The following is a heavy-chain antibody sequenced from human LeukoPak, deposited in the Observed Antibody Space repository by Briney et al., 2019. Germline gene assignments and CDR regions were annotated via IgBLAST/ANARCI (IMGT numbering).Heavy chain of an antibody. D-gene: IGHD2-2*01. V-gene: IGHV3-30*02. CDR3: AKDGEVVVVPAATISGGEFDY. CDR2: IRYDGSNK. CDR1: GFTFSSYG. J-gene: IGHJ4*02. Sequence: GRSLRLSCAASGFTFSSYGMHWVRQAPGKGLEWVAFIRYDGSNKYYADSVKGRFTISRDNSKNTLYLQMNSLRAEDTAVYYCAKDGEVVVVPAATISGGEFDYWGQGTLVTVSS.